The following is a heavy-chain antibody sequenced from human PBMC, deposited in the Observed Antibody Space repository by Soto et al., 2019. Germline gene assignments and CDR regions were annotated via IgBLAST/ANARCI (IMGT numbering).Heavy chain of an antibody. CDR3: AKACGYYGSGMGCYCY. J-gene: IGHJ4*02. Sequence: EVQLLESGGGLVQPGGSLRLSCAASGFTFSSYAMSWVRQAPGKGLEWVSAISGSGGSTYYADSVKGRFTISRDNSKNTLYLQMNSLRAEDTAVYYCAKACGYYGSGMGCYCYWGQGTLVTVSS. V-gene: IGHV3-23*01. D-gene: IGHD3-10*01. CDR1: GFTFSSYA. CDR2: ISGSGGST.